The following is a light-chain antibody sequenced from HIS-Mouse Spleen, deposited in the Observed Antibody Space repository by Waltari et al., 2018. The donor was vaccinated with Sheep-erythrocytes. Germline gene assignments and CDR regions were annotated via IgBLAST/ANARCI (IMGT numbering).Light chain of an antibody. CDR2: DVS. J-gene: IGLJ1*01. Sequence: QSALTQPRSVSGSPGQSVTISCTGTSSDVGGYNYVSWYQQHPGKAPELRSYDVSKRTSGVPDRFSGSKSGNTASLTISGLQAEDEADYYCCSYAGSYNHVFATGTKVTVL. CDR3: CSYAGSYNHV. CDR1: SSDVGGYNY. V-gene: IGLV2-11*01.